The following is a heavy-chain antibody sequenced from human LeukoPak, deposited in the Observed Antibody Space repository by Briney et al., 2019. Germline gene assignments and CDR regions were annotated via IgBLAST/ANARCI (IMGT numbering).Heavy chain of an antibody. Sequence: GGSLGLSCAASGFTFSSYSMNWVRQAPGKGLEWVSSISSSSSYIYYADSVKGRFTISRDNSKNTLYLQMNSLRAEDTAVYYCAKETYYYDSSGYYRHIDYWGQGTLVTVSS. CDR2: ISSSSSYI. D-gene: IGHD3-22*01. J-gene: IGHJ4*02. CDR1: GFTFSSYS. V-gene: IGHV3-21*01. CDR3: AKETYYYDSSGYYRHIDY.